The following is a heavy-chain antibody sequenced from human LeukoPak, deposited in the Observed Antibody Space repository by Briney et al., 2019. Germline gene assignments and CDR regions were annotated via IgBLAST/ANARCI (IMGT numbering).Heavy chain of an antibody. V-gene: IGHV1-18*01. D-gene: IGHD1-26*01. CDR3: ARASGSYWWFDS. CDR2: ISTSTGDT. CDR1: GYSFILYG. J-gene: IGHJ5*01. Sequence: ASVRVSCKTSGYSFILYGISWVRQAPGQGPEWMGWISTSTGDTNYAQKFQGSVTMTRDTSISTVYMELSRLRSDDTAVYYCARASGSYWWFDSWGQGTLVTVSS.